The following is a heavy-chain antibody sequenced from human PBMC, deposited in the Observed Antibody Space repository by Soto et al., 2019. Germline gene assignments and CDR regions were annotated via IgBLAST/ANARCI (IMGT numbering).Heavy chain of an antibody. CDR3: TRDLDDYAWGGFAS. V-gene: IGHV3-48*01. D-gene: IGHD3-16*01. CDR1: GFSFSDYA. CDR2: INSRSTTI. J-gene: IGHJ4*02. Sequence: EVRLVESGGGLVRPGGSLRLSCAASGFSFSDYAMNWVRQAPGKGPEWVAHINSRSTTIYYADSVKGRFTISRDNAKNSLYLQMNSLRAEDAGVYFCTRDLDDYAWGGFASWGQGTLVTVSS.